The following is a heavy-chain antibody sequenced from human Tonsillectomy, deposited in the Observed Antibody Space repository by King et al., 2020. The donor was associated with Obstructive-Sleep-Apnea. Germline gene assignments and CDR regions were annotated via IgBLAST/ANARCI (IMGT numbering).Heavy chain of an antibody. CDR3: ATHELELRPFDY. V-gene: IGHV4-59*08. J-gene: IGHJ4*02. CDR1: GGSISSYF. CDR2: ISYSGTT. D-gene: IGHD1-7*01. Sequence: VQLQESGPGLVKPSETLSLTCNVSGGSISSYFWSWIRQPPGKGLEWIGDISYSGTTKYNPILKSRVTISVDTSKNQFSLKLSSLTAADTAVYSCATHELELRPFDYWGQGALVTVSS.